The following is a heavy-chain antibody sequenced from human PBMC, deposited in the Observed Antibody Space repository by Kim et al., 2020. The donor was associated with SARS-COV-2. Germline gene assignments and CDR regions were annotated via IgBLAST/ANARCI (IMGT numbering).Heavy chain of an antibody. V-gene: IGHV4-39*01. CDR2: SYYSGST. J-gene: IGHJ6*02. CDR1: GGSISSSSYN. D-gene: IGHD5-12*01. CDR3: ASECLRVWIPAYYYGMDV. Sequence: SETLSLTCTVSGGSISSSSYNWGWIRQPPGKGLEWIGSSYYSGSTYYNPSLKSRGTISVDTSKNQFSLKLSSVTAADTALYYWASECLRVWIPAYYYGMDVWGQGTTVTVSS.